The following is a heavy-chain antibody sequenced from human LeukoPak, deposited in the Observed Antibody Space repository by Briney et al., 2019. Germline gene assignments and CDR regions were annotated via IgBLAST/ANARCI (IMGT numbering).Heavy chain of an antibody. D-gene: IGHD3-3*01. J-gene: IGHJ6*02. V-gene: IGHV3-49*03. CDR3: TRTAEYYDFWSGYYPYYYGMDV. Sequence: PGRSLRLSCTASGFTFGDYAISWFRQAPGKGLEWVGFIRSKAYGGTTEYAASVKGRFTISRDDSKSIAYLQMNSLKTEDTAVYYCTRTAEYYDFWSGYYPYYYGMDVWGQGTTVTVSS. CDR2: IRSKAYGGTT. CDR1: GFTFGDYA.